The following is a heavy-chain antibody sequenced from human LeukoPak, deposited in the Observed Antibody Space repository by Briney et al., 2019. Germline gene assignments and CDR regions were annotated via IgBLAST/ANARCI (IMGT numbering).Heavy chain of an antibody. CDR1: GFTFSDYY. CDR2: ISSSGSTI. J-gene: IGHJ4*02. D-gene: IGHD3-22*01. CDR3: ARVGSSGYPIDY. V-gene: IGHV3-11*01. Sequence: GGSLRLSCAASGFTFSDYYMSWIRQAPGKGLEWVSYISSSGSTINYADSVKGRFTISRDSAKKSLFLQMNSLRAEDTAVYYCARVGSSGYPIDYWGRGTLVTVSS.